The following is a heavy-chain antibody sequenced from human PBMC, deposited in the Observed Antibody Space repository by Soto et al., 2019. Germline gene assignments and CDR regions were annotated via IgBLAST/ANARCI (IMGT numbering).Heavy chain of an antibody. J-gene: IGHJ3*02. D-gene: IGHD2-15*01. CDR3: ASIVPFYFSGGSCCSCEDAFDI. V-gene: IGHV3-7*01. CDR1: GFTFSSYW. Sequence: GGSLRLSCAASGFTFSSYWMSWVRQAPGKGLEWVANIKQDGSEKYYVDSVKGRFTISRDNAKNSLYLQMNSLRAEDTAVYYCASIVPFYFSGGSCCSCEDAFDIWGRGTRVTVAS. CDR2: IKQDGSEK.